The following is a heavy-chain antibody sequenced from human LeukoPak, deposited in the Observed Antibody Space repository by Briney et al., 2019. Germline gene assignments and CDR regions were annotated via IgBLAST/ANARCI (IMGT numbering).Heavy chain of an antibody. CDR2: IIPILGIA. Sequence: GSSVKVSCKASGGTFSSYTISWVRQAPGQGLEWMGRIIPILGIANYAQKFQGRVTITADKSTSIAYMELSSLRSEDTAVYYCARDQYCTNGVCQWYFDLWGRGTLVTVSS. D-gene: IGHD2-8*01. CDR1: GGTFSSYT. CDR3: ARDQYCTNGVCQWYFDL. V-gene: IGHV1-69*04. J-gene: IGHJ2*01.